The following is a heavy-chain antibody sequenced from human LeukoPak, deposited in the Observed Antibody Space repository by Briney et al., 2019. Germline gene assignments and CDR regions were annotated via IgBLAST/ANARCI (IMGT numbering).Heavy chain of an antibody. V-gene: IGHV4-34*01. J-gene: IGHJ3*02. D-gene: IGHD3-10*01. CDR2: INHSGST. CDR1: GGSFSGYY. Sequence: SETLSLTCAVYGGSFSGYYWSWIRQPPGKGLEWIGEINHSGSTNYNPSLKSRVTMTVDTSKSQFSLKLSSVTAADTAVYYCARGLYAFDIWGQGTMVTVSS. CDR3: ARGLYAFDI.